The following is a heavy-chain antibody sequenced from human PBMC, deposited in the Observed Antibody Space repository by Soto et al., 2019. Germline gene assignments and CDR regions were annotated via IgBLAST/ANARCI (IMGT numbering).Heavy chain of an antibody. CDR1: GFTFSSYA. Sequence: GGSLRLSCAASGFTFSSYAMSWVRQAPGKGLEWVSIITSDGRTYYADSVKGRFTISRDNSKNTVYLQMNSLRAEDTAVYYCAKDYSTVTTDPLSVVLFDYWGQGAMVTVYS. CDR3: AKDYSTVTTDPLSVVLFDY. D-gene: IGHD4-17*01. J-gene: IGHJ4*02. CDR2: ITSDGRT. V-gene: IGHV3-23*01.